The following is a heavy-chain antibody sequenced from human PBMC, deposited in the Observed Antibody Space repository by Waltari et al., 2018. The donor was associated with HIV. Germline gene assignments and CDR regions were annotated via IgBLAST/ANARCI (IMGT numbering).Heavy chain of an antibody. Sequence: QVQLVESGGGVVQPGRSLRLSCAASGFPFSSYGMPWVRQAPGTGLEWVAVIWYDGSNKSYAEYVKGRFTISRDNSKNTLYLQMNSLRAEDTAVYYCARATGDGFGEVYGIDYYFDYWGQGTLVTVSS. J-gene: IGHJ4*02. CDR1: GFPFSSYG. V-gene: IGHV3-33*01. CDR2: IWYDGSNK. D-gene: IGHD3-10*01. CDR3: ARATGDGFGEVYGIDYYFDY.